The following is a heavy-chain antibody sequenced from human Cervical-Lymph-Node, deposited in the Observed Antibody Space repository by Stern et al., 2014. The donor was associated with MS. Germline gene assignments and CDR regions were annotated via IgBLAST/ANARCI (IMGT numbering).Heavy chain of an antibody. D-gene: IGHD3-22*01. Sequence: VQLVESGGGVVQPGRSLRLSCAASGFTFSSYGMHWVRQAPGKGLEWVAVIWYDGRNKYYADSVKGRFTISRDNSKNTLYLQMNSLRAEDTAVYYCARAGPVSTMIVVVINYYFDYWGQGTLVTVSS. CDR3: ARAGPVSTMIVVVINYYFDY. J-gene: IGHJ4*02. V-gene: IGHV3-33*01. CDR2: IWYDGRNK. CDR1: GFTFSSYG.